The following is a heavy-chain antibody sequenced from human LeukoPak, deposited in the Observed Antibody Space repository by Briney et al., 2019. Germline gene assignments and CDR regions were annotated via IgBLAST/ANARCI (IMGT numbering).Heavy chain of an antibody. CDR1: GFTFSSYG. Sequence: PGGSLRLSCAASGFTFSSYGMHWVRQAPGKGLEWVAVIWNDGNYKFYRDSVKARFSISRDNSEGMSYLQMDSLRVEDTAVYYCAKGRVGADRPPFDYWGQGTLVTVSP. CDR3: AKGRVGADRPPFDY. V-gene: IGHV3-33*06. CDR2: IWNDGNYK. D-gene: IGHD1-26*01. J-gene: IGHJ4*02.